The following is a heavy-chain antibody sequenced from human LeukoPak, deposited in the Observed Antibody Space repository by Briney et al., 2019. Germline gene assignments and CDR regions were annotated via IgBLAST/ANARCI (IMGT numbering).Heavy chain of an antibody. Sequence: SETLSLTCTVSGGSISSYYWSWIRQPPGKGLEWIGSIYYSGSTYYNPSLKSRVTISVDTSKNQFSLKLSSVTAADTAVYYCARNRYCSSTSCHYYYYYYMDVWGKGTTVTVSS. D-gene: IGHD2-2*01. CDR2: IYYSGST. CDR3: ARNRYCSSTSCHYYYYYYMDV. J-gene: IGHJ6*03. CDR1: GGSISSYY. V-gene: IGHV4-59*05.